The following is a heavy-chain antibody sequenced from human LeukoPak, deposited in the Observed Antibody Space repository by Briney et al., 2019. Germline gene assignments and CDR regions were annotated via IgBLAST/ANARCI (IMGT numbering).Heavy chain of an antibody. CDR3: ARHSEPFRSYYDSSGYYRNAFDI. Sequence: KPSETLSLTCTVSRRSISSSSYYWGSIPQPPGKGLEWIGIIYYSGSTYYNPSLKSRLTIPLDASKNHFSLKLSSVTAADTAVYYCARHSEPFRSYYDSSGYYRNAFDIWGQGTMVTVSS. J-gene: IGHJ3*02. CDR1: RRSISSSSYY. D-gene: IGHD3-22*01. V-gene: IGHV4-39*01. CDR2: IYYSGST.